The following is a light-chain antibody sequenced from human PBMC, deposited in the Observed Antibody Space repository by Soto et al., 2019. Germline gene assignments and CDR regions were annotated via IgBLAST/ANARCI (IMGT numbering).Light chain of an antibody. CDR3: CSYAGNDSPV. V-gene: IGLV2-23*01. CDR2: EGS. CDR1: SSDVGSNNL. Sequence: QSVLTQPASVSGSPGQSITISCTGTSSDVGSNNLVSWYQQHPGKAPKFVIYEGSKRPSGVSNRFSGSKSGNTASLTISGLQAEDEADYFCCSYAGNDSPVFGTGTKVTVL. J-gene: IGLJ1*01.